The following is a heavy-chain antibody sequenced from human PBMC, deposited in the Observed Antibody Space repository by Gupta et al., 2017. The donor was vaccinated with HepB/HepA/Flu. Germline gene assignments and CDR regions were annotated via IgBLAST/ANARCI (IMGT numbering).Heavy chain of an antibody. CDR1: GFTFSSYS. Sequence: EVQLVESGGGLVKPGGSLRLSCAASGFTFSSYSMNWVRQAPGKGLEWVSSISSSSSYIYYADSVKGRFTISRDNAKNSLYLQMNSLRAEDTAVYYCARAGHYDSSGYYEGHYYYMDVWGKGTTVTVSS. D-gene: IGHD3-22*01. V-gene: IGHV3-21*01. CDR3: ARAGHYDSSGYYEGHYYYMDV. J-gene: IGHJ6*03. CDR2: ISSSSSYI.